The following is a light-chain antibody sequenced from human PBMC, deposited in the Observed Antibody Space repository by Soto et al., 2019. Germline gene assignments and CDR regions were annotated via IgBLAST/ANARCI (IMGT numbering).Light chain of an antibody. CDR3: QHYNSYSEA. CDR2: GAS. V-gene: IGKV1-5*01. CDR1: QNIGRF. Sequence: RMTQSPSSVSASGGDRVTITCRASQNIGRFLNWHQQKPGQAPNVLINGASTLRRGVPSRFSGSGSGPAFTLTISSLQPDDFATYYCQHYNSYSEAFGQGTKVDIK. J-gene: IGKJ1*01.